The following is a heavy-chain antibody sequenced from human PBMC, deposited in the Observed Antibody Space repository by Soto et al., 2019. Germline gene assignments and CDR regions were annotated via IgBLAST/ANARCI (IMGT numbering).Heavy chain of an antibody. CDR2: ISSSGSTM. J-gene: IGHJ4*02. Sequence: EVQLVESGGDLVQPGGSLRLSCAASGFTFSTYGMTWIRQAPGRGLEWLSYISSSGSTMYYAGSVRGRFTITRDNAKTSLHLQMNSLRVEDTALYYCSTAGPGRSESYYGSGGLDYWCQGTLVTVSS. V-gene: IGHV3-48*01. CDR3: STAGPGRSESYYGSGGLDY. CDR1: GFTFSTYG. D-gene: IGHD1-26*01.